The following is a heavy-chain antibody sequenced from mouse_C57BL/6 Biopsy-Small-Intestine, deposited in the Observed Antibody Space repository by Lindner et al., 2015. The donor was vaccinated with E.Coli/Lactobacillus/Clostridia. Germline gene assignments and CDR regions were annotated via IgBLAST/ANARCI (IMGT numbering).Heavy chain of an antibody. D-gene: IGHD1-1*01. CDR2: ISSGSSTI. Sequence: VQLQESGGGLVKPGRSLKLSCAASGFTFSDYGMHWVRQAPEKGLEWVAYISSGSSTIYYADTVKGRFTISRDNAKNTLFLQMTSLRSEDTAMYYCAKDYYGSSYDYWGQGTTLTVSS. V-gene: IGHV5-17*01. CDR1: GFTFSDYG. J-gene: IGHJ2*01. CDR3: AKDYYGSSYDY.